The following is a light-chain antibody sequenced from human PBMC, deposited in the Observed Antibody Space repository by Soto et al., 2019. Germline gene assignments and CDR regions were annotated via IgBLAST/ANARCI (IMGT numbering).Light chain of an antibody. V-gene: IGLV2-23*01. CDR2: EGD. CDR3: CSFARSSSFYV. Sequence: QSVLTQPASVSGSPGQSITISCSGTSSDVGSSNFVSWYQQHPGKAPKLIIFEGDRRPSGVSGRFSGPKSGNTASLTISGLQAEDEADYYCCSFARSSSFYVFGTGTKVTVL. J-gene: IGLJ1*01. CDR1: SSDVGSSNF.